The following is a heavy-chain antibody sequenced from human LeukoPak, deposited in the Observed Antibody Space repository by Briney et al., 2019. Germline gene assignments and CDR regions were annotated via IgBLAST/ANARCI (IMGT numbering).Heavy chain of an antibody. J-gene: IGHJ5*02. V-gene: IGHV1-69*04. Sequence: ASVKVSCKASGGTFSSYAISWVRQAPGQGLERMGRIIPILGIANYAQKFQGRVTITADKSTSTAYMELSSLRSEDTAVYYCARGVELGQNWFDPWGQGTLVTVSS. CDR2: IIPILGIA. CDR1: GGTFSSYA. CDR3: ARGVELGQNWFDP. D-gene: IGHD1-26*01.